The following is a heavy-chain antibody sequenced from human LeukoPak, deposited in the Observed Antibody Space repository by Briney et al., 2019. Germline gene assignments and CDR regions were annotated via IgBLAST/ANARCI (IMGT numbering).Heavy chain of an antibody. D-gene: IGHD3-22*01. V-gene: IGHV4-34*01. CDR2: INHSGST. J-gene: IGHJ5*02. CDR1: GFTFSSYA. Sequence: GSLILSCAASGFTFSSYAMSWVRQPPGKGLEWIGEINHSGSTNYNPSLKSRVTISVDASKNQFSLKLSSVTAADTAVYYCAREGYYDSSGPAGPGDWFDPWGQGTLVTVSS. CDR3: AREGYYDSSGPAGPGDWFDP.